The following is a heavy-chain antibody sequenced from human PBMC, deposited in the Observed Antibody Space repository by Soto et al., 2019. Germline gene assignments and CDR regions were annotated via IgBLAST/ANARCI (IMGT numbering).Heavy chain of an antibody. Sequence: GGSLRLSCAASGFNFNDYAMSWVRQAPGKGLEWVSGISGDGGSTYHADSVKGRFTISRDNSKNTVYLQMNSLRAGDTAVYYCAKGKDFWSRQAIDYWGQGTLVTVSS. CDR3: AKGKDFWSRQAIDY. CDR1: GFNFNDYA. V-gene: IGHV3-23*01. J-gene: IGHJ4*02. CDR2: ISGDGGST. D-gene: IGHD3-3*01.